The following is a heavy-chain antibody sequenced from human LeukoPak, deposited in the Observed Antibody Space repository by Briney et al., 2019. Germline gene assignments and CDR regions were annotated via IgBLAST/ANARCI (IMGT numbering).Heavy chain of an antibody. Sequence: ASVKVSCKASGYTFTSYGISWVRQAPGQGLEWMGGIIPIFGTANYAQKFQGRVTITADESTSTAYMELSSLRSEDTAVYYCASPRDPWRHPSDAFDIWGQGTMVTVSS. V-gene: IGHV1-69*13. CDR2: IIPIFGTA. CDR1: GYTFTSYG. CDR3: ASPRDPWRHPSDAFDI. J-gene: IGHJ3*02.